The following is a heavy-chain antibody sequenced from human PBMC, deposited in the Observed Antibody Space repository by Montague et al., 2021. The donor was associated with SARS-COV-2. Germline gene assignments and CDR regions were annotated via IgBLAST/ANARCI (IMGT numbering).Heavy chain of an antibody. CDR3: ASGIYPSGSYYNRYYYGLHI. J-gene: IGHJ6*02. D-gene: IGHD3-10*01. Sequence: SETLSLTCAVYGGSLSGYYWSWIRQPPEKGLEWIGEINHSANTKYNPSLKSPVTISIDTSKNQFSLKMTSVTAADTATYYCASGIYPSGSYYNRYYYGLHIWGRGTTVIVSS. CDR1: GGSLSGYY. CDR2: INHSANT. V-gene: IGHV4-34*01.